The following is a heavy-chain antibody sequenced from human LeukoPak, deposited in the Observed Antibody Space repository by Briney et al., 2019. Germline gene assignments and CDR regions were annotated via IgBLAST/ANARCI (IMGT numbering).Heavy chain of an antibody. V-gene: IGHV3-23*01. J-gene: IGHJ4*02. D-gene: IGHD3-3*01. CDR3: ARDRAWNYFDY. CDR2: FKTNSGQV. Sequence: PGGSLRLSCVASGFTFSDYAMNWVRQAPGKGLEWVSTFKTNSGQVYYAHSVEGRFTISRDNSKNTLYLQMDSLRAEDTAVYYCARDRAWNYFDYWGQGTLVTVSS. CDR1: GFTFSDYA.